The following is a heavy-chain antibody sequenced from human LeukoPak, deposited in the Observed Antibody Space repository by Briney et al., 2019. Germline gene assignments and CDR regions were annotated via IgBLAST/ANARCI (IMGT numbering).Heavy chain of an antibody. CDR1: GGSVSSGRYY. J-gene: IGHJ4*02. V-gene: IGHV4-61*01. Sequence: PSETLSLICTVSGGSVSSGRYYWSWIRQPPGKGLEWIGYISYSGSTNYNHPLKSRVTISVDTSKNQFSLKLSSVTAADTAVYYCARAVSSVVVIPFWGQGTLVTVSS. CDR3: ARAVSSVVVIPF. D-gene: IGHD3-22*01. CDR2: ISYSGST.